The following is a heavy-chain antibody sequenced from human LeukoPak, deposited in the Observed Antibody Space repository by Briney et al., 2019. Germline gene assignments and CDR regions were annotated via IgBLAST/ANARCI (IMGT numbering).Heavy chain of an antibody. J-gene: IGHJ6*02. CDR3: ARSYGSGSYYYYYGMDV. D-gene: IGHD3-10*01. CDR2: INAGNSNT. Sequence: ASVKVSCKASGYTFTSYAMHWVRQAPGQRLEWMGWINAGNSNTKYSQKFQGRVTITRDTSASTAYMELSSLRSEDTAVYYCARSYGSGSYYYYYGMDVWGQGTTVTVSS. CDR1: GYTFTSYA. V-gene: IGHV1-3*01.